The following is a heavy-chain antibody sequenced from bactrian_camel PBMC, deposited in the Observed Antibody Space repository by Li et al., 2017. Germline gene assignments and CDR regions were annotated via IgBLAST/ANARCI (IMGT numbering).Heavy chain of an antibody. V-gene: IGHV3S40*01. Sequence: VQLVESGGGSVQTGGSLTLSCTPSGHIDSTYCMGWFRQVSGKRREGVAAVVTGGHGGSTYYADSVKGRFAVSQDSAGNTVTVYLQMNDLKPEDTGIYYCAADLIPRSWCVVTATGDYPDFGYWGQGTQVTVS. CDR2: VVTGGHGGST. CDR1: GHIDSTYC. D-gene: IGHD2*01. CDR3: AADLIPRSWCVVTATGDYPDFGY. J-gene: IGHJ6*01.